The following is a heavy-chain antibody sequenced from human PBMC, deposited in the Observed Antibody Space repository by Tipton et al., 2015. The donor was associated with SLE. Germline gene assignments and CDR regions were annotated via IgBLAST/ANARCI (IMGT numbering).Heavy chain of an antibody. CDR1: GGSITSHY. V-gene: IGHV4-59*11. Sequence: TLSLTCTVSGGSITSHYWSWVRQPLGKGLEWIGYIHHSGSANQNPSLKSRVTISVDTSKNQVSLNLASVTAADAAVYYCARGEPEGLTTNTFDIWGQGTEVTVAS. D-gene: IGHD1-1*01. J-gene: IGHJ3*02. CDR3: ARGEPEGLTTNTFDI. CDR2: IHHSGSA.